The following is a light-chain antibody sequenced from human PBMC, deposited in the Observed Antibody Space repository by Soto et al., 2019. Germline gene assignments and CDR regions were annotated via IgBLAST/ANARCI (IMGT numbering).Light chain of an antibody. V-gene: IGLV2-23*01. CDR1: SSDVGSYNL. CDR3: CSYAGTFSYV. Sequence: QPVLTQPASVSGSPGQSITISCTGTSSDVGSYNLVSWYQQHPGKAPKIIIYEGSKRPSGVSNRFSGSKSGNTASLTISGLQAEDEADYYCCSYAGTFSYVFGSGTKLTVL. J-gene: IGLJ1*01. CDR2: EGS.